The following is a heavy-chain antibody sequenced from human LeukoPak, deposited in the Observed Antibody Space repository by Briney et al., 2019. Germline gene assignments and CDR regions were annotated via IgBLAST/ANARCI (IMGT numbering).Heavy chain of an antibody. V-gene: IGHV3-23*01. CDR3: ARGIVVVVAVTSNWFDP. J-gene: IGHJ5*02. CDR1: GFTFSSYA. CDR2: ISGSGGST. D-gene: IGHD2-15*01. Sequence: GGSLRLSCAASGFTFSSYAMSWVRQAPGKGLEWVSAISGSGGSTYYADSVKGRFTISRDNSKNTLYLQMNSLRPEDTAIYYCARGIVVVVAVTSNWFDPWGQGTLVTVSS.